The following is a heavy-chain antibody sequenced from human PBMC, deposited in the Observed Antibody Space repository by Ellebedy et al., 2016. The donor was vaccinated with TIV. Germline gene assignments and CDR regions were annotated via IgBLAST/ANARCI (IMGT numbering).Heavy chain of an antibody. J-gene: IGHJ4*02. CDR1: GYSFTSYW. Sequence: GESLKISXKGSGYSFTSYWISWVRQMPGKGLEWMGRIDPSDSYTNYSPSFQGHVTISADKSISTAYLQWSSLKASDTAMYYCARLADSDYYGSEFDYWGQGTLVTVSS. D-gene: IGHD3-10*01. CDR2: IDPSDSYT. V-gene: IGHV5-10-1*01. CDR3: ARLADSDYYGSEFDY.